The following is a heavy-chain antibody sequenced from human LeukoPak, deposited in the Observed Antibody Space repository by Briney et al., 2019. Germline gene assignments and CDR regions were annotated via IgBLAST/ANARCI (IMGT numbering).Heavy chain of an antibody. D-gene: IGHD3-9*01. Sequence: GGPLRLFCTASGFTFMSYLMRGVPQAPGKGLEWVSSNSCSGTQRCYGEALKRRFTSSRDKAKNSVYLQMNSLRAEDTAVYFCARGLYDTRDWPLGAFDFWGEGTRVSVSS. V-gene: IGHV3-21*01. CDR2: NSCSGTQR. J-gene: IGHJ3*01. CDR1: GFTFMSYL. CDR3: ARGLYDTRDWPLGAFDF.